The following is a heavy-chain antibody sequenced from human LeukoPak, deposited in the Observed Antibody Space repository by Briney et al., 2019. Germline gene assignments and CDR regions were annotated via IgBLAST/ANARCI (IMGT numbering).Heavy chain of an antibody. V-gene: IGHV4-59*01. CDR2: IYYSGST. CDR1: GGSISSYY. CDR3: ARDSSGYPEYFQH. J-gene: IGHJ1*01. D-gene: IGHD3-22*01. Sequence: PSETLSLTCTVSGGSISSYYWSWIRQPPGKGLEWIGYIYYSGSTNYNPSLKSRVTISVDTSKNQFSLKLSPVTAADTAVYYCARDSSGYPEYFQHWGQGTLVTVSS.